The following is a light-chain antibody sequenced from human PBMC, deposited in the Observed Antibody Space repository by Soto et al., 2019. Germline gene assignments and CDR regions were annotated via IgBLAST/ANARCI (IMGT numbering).Light chain of an antibody. V-gene: IGKV3-20*01. CDR3: QQYGSSIT. CDR2: GAS. J-gene: IGKJ5*01. CDR1: QSVSSSF. Sequence: EIVLTQSPGTLSLSPGERATLSCRASQSVSSSFLAWYQQRRGQAPRLLIYGASTRATGIPDRFSGSGSGTDFTLTISELEPEDFAVYYCQQYGSSITFGQGTRLEIK.